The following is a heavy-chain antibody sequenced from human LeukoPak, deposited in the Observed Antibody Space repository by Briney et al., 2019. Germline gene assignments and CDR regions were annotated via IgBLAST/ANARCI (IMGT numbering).Heavy chain of an antibody. CDR3: ARRRSGYYQSGEYQYYFDY. Sequence: PGGSLRLSCAASGFTFDDYAMHWVRQAPGKGLEWVSGISWNSGSIGYADSVKGRFTISRDNAKNSLYLQMNSLRAEDTAVYYCARRRSGYYQSGEYQYYFDYWGQGTLVTVSS. D-gene: IGHD3-3*01. V-gene: IGHV3-9*01. J-gene: IGHJ4*02. CDR1: GFTFDDYA. CDR2: ISWNSGSI.